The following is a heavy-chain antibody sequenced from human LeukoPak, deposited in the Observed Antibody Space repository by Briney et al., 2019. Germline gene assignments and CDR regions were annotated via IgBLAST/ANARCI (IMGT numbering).Heavy chain of an antibody. J-gene: IGHJ4*02. D-gene: IGHD3-10*01. Sequence: SETLSLTCAVSDDSITMYYWTWIRQPPGKGLEWIGYVDHTGSTKFNPSLNGRVSISRDTSNNFFSLRLRSVTAADTAVYYCARDPNLYGSGAFDYWGQGTLVIVSS. CDR1: DDSITMYY. V-gene: IGHV4-59*01. CDR3: ARDPNLYGSGAFDY. CDR2: VDHTGST.